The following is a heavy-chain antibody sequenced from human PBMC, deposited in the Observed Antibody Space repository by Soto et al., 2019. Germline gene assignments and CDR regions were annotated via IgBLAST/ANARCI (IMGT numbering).Heavy chain of an antibody. CDR1: GFTFSIYA. J-gene: IGHJ2*01. Sequence: EVQLLESGGGLVQPGGFLRLSCAASGFTFSIYAMNGVRQAPGKGLEWVSVISGSGGSTYYADSVKGRFTISRDNSKNTLYLQMNSLRAEDTAVYYCARRTVGWYFDLWGRGTLVTVSS. D-gene: IGHD4-17*01. CDR3: ARRTVGWYFDL. CDR2: ISGSGGST. V-gene: IGHV3-23*01.